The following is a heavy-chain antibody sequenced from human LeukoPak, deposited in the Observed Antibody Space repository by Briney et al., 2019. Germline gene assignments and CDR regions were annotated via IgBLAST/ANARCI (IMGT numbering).Heavy chain of an antibody. CDR1: GGSFSGYY. D-gene: IGHD3-3*01. CDR2: INHSGST. CDR3: ASYDPRLYYFDY. V-gene: IGHV4-34*01. Sequence: SETLSLTCAVYGGSFSGYYWSWIRQPPGKGLEWIGEINHSGSTNYNPSLKSRVTISVDTSKNQFSLKLSSVTAADTAVYYCASYDPRLYYFDYWGQGTLVTVSS. J-gene: IGHJ4*02.